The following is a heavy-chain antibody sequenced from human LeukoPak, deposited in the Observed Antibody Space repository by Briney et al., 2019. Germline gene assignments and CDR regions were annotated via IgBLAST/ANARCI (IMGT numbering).Heavy chain of an antibody. CDR2: INHSGST. D-gene: IGHD6-6*01. Sequence: PSETLSLTCAVSGGSFSGYYWSWIRQPPGKGLEWIGEINHSGSTNYNPSLKSRVTISVDTSKNQFSLKLSSVTAADTAVYYCARGRIAARRRLYFDYWGQGTLVTVSS. CDR3: ARGRIAARRRLYFDY. V-gene: IGHV4-34*01. J-gene: IGHJ4*02. CDR1: GGSFSGYY.